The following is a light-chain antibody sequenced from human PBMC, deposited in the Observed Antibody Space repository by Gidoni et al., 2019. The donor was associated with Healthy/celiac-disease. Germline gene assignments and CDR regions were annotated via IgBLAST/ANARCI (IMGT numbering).Light chain of an antibody. CDR3: QQYGSSPLYT. CDR2: GAS. J-gene: IGKJ2*01. V-gene: IGKV3-20*01. CDR1: QSVSSSY. Sequence: IVFSYSPVTLSLSPWERATLSCRASQSVSSSYLAWYQQEPGQAPRLLVYGASSRATGIPDRFSVSGSGTDFTLNISRLEPEDFAVYYCQQYGSSPLYTFGQGTKLEIK.